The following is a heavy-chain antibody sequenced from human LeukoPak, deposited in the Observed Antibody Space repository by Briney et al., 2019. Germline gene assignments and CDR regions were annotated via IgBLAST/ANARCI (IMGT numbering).Heavy chain of an antibody. D-gene: IGHD3-3*01. J-gene: IGHJ5*02. CDR1: GGSISSGGYY. V-gene: IGHV4-31*03. Sequence: PSQTLSLTCTVSGGSISSGGYYWSWIRQHPGKGLEWIGYIYYSGSTYYNPSLKSRVTISVDTSKNQFSLKLSSVTAADTAVYYCARYYVFWSGYYAVGGFAPGGKEPLVTVS. CDR3: ARYYVFWSGYYAVGGFAP. CDR2: IYYSGST.